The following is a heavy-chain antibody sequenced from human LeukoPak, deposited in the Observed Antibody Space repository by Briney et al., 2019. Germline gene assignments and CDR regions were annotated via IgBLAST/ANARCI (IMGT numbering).Heavy chain of an antibody. D-gene: IGHD2/OR15-2a*01. J-gene: IGHJ6*02. CDR2: IYYNGNT. V-gene: IGHV4-59*02. CDR1: GDSVSSYY. Sequence: SETLSLTCTVSGDSVSSYYWNWIRQPPGKELEWIGNIYYNGNTNYNPSLQSRVTISIDTSKNQFSLKLSSVTAADTAVYYCARDYFTSYYYYGMDVWGQGTTVTVSS. CDR3: ARDYFTSYYYYGMDV.